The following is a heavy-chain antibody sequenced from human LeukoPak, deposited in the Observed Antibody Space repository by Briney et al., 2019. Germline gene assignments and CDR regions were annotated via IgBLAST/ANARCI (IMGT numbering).Heavy chain of an antibody. V-gene: IGHV3-20*04. CDR1: GFTFDDYG. CDR3: ARGFRNGPFDC. J-gene: IGHJ4*02. D-gene: IGHD2-8*01. CDR2: INRNGGST. Sequence: GGSLRLSCEASGFTFDDYGMSWVRQPPGKGLEWVSGINRNGGSTDYADSVKGRFTTSRDNAKNSHFLQMNSLRVEDTALYYCARGFRNGPFDCWGQGTLVTVSS.